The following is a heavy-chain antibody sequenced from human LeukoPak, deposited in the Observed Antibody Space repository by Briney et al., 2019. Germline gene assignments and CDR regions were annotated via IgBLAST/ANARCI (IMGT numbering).Heavy chain of an antibody. J-gene: IGHJ4*01. CDR3: ARGYSSSWLGKFDY. Sequence: SETLSLTCTVSGGSISSYYWSWIRQTPGKGLEWIGYIYYSGSTNYNPSLNSRVTMSVDTSKNQFSLNLNSVAAADTAVYYCARGYSSSWLGKFDYWGQEPWSPSPQ. V-gene: IGHV4-59*01. CDR1: GGSISSYY. D-gene: IGHD6-13*01. CDR2: IYYSGST.